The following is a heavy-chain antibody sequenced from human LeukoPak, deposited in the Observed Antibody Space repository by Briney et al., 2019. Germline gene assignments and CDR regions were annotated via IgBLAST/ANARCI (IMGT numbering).Heavy chain of an antibody. J-gene: IGHJ5*02. CDR2: IYYSGST. V-gene: IGHV4-31*03. Sequence: PSQTLSLTCTVSGGSISSGGYYWSWIRQHPGKGLEWIGYIYYSGSTYYNPSLKSRVTISVDTSKNQFSLKLSSVTAADTAVYYCARWAPRAIDSSGYYVREPWGQGTLVTVSS. CDR1: GGSISSGGYY. CDR3: ARWAPRAIDSSGYYVREP. D-gene: IGHD3-22*01.